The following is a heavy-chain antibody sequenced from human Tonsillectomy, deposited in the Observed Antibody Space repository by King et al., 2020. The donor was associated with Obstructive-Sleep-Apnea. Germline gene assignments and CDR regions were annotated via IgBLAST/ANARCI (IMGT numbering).Heavy chain of an antibody. J-gene: IGHJ4*02. D-gene: IGHD4-23*01. V-gene: IGHV3-30*02. CDR3: AKDSADYVGGTLDY. Sequence: VQLVESGGGVVQPGRSLRLSCAASGFTFSSYGMHWVRQAPGKGLEWVAFIRYDASNKYYADSVKGRFTISRDNSKNTLYLQMNSLRAEDTAVYYCAKDSADYVGGTLDYWGPGTLVTGSP. CDR1: GFTFSSYG. CDR2: IRYDASNK.